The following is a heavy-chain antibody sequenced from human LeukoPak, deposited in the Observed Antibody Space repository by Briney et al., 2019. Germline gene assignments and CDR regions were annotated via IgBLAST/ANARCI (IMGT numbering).Heavy chain of an antibody. V-gene: IGHV4-34*01. CDR2: INHSGST. D-gene: IGHD6-19*01. CDR1: GGSFSGYY. Sequence: SETLSLTCAVYGGSFSGYYWSWIRQPPGKGLEWIGEINHSGSTNYDPSLKSRVTISVDTSKNQFSLKLSSVTAADTAVYYCARGLEEQWLVILRWFDPWGQGTLVTVSS. J-gene: IGHJ5*02. CDR3: ARGLEEQWLVILRWFDP.